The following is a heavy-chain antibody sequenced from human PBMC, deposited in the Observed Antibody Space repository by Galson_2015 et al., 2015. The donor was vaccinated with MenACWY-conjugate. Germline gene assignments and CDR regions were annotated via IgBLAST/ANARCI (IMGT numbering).Heavy chain of an antibody. CDR1: GDSVSTNSAA. CDR2: TYYKSKWYT. D-gene: IGHD2/OR15-2a*01. J-gene: IGHJ4*02. V-gene: IGHV6-1*01. CDR3: AREAMFNLNFYGIGY. Sequence: CAISGDSVSTNSAAWNWIRQSPSRGLEWLGRTYYKSKWYTDYAASVRGRTTIIPDTSKNLISLQLSSLPPGDTSIYYCAREAMFNLNFYGIGYWGPGTPVTVPS.